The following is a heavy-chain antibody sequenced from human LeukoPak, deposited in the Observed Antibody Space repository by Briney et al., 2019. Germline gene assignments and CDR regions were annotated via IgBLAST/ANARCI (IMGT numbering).Heavy chain of an antibody. D-gene: IGHD6-13*01. CDR2: IYHSGST. CDR1: GGSISSGGYY. V-gene: IGHV4-30-2*01. Sequence: SETLSLTCTVSGGSISSGGYYWSWIRQPPGKGLEWIGYIYHSGSTYYNPSLKSRVTISVDRSKNQFSLKLSSVTAADTAVYYCARPWFGSSHSPLDYWGQGTLVTVSS. CDR3: ARPWFGSSHSPLDY. J-gene: IGHJ4*02.